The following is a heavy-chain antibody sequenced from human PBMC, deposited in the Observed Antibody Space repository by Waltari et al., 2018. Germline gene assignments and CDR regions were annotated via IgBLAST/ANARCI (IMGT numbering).Heavy chain of an antibody. CDR2: IKQDGGEK. J-gene: IGHJ4*02. D-gene: IGHD2-21*02. V-gene: IGHV3-7*04. CDR1: GFTFSNSW. CDR3: ARGVTTVEC. Sequence: EVQLVESGGGLVQPGGSWRLSCSGSGFTFSNSWMSWVRQAPGKGLEWVASIKQDGGEKYYVDSMKGRFTISRDNDNNSLFLQMDSLRVEDTAVYYCARGVTTVECWGQGALVTVSS.